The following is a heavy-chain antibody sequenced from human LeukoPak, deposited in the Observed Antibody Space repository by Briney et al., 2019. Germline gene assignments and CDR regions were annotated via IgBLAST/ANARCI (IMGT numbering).Heavy chain of an antibody. J-gene: IGHJ4*02. CDR2: IYTSGST. CDR1: GGSISSYY. V-gene: IGHV4-4*07. Sequence: SETLSLTCTVSGGSISSYYWSWIRQPPGKGLEWIGRIYTSGSTNYNPSLKSRVTMSVDTSKNQFSLKLSSVTAADTAVYYCARGGLHPGYFDYWGQGTLVTVSS. D-gene: IGHD4-11*01. CDR3: ARGGLHPGYFDY.